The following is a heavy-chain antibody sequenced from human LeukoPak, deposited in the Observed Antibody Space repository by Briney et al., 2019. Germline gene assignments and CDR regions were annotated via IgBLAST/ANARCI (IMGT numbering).Heavy chain of an antibody. V-gene: IGHV1-2*02. CDR3: ARDHSTPGVYYYYMDV. Sequence: GASVKVSCKASGYTFTGYYMHWVRQAPGQGLEWMGWINPNSGGTNYAQKFQRRVTMTRDTSISTAYMELSRLRSDDTAVYYCARDHSTPGVYYYYMDVWGKGTTVTVSS. D-gene: IGHD3-10*01. J-gene: IGHJ6*03. CDR2: INPNSGGT. CDR1: GYTFTGYY.